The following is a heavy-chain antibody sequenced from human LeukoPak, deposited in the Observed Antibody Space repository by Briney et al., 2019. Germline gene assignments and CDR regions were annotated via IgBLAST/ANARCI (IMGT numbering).Heavy chain of an antibody. V-gene: IGHV3-15*01. J-gene: IGHJ4*02. D-gene: IGHD4-17*01. CDR3: TADYGANY. CDR1: GFTFRNAW. Sequence: GGSLRLSCAAFGFTFRNAWINWVRQAPGKGLEWVGRIKSKTDGGTTDYAAHVKSRFTISRDDSKNTLYLQMNSLKTEDTAVYYCTADYGANYWGQGTLVTVSS. CDR2: IKSKTDGGTT.